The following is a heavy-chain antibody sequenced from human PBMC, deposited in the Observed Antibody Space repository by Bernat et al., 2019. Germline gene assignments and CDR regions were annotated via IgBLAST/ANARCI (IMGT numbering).Heavy chain of an antibody. CDR1: GFTFSDHY. Sequence: EVQLVESGGGLVQPGGSLRLSCAASGFTFSDHYMDWVRQAPGKGLEWVGRTRNKANSYTTEYAASVKDRFTISRDDSKNSLYLQMNSLKTEDTAVYYCARDRGYFDLWGRGTLVTVSS. CDR2: TRNKANSYTT. J-gene: IGHJ2*01. V-gene: IGHV3-72*01. CDR3: ARDRGYFDL.